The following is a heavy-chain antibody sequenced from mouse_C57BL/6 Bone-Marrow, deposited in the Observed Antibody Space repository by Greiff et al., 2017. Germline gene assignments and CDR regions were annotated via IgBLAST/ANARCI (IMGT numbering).Heavy chain of an antibody. V-gene: IGHV1-55*01. Sequence: QVQLQQPGAELVKPGASVKMSCKASGYTFTSYWITWVKQRPGQGLEWIGGIDPGSGSTNYNEKFKSKATLTVDTSSSTAYMQLSSLTSEDSAVYYRERREDDAMDYWGQGTSVTVSS. CDR1: GYTFTSYW. CDR3: ERREDDAMDY. J-gene: IGHJ4*01. CDR2: IDPGSGST.